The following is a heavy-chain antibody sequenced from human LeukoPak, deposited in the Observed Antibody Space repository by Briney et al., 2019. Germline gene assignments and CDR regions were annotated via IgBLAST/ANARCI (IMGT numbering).Heavy chain of an antibody. D-gene: IGHD3-3*01. V-gene: IGHV3-7*01. CDR3: ARDVTIFGVVTTLLNLYNWFDP. J-gene: IGHJ5*02. CDR1: GFTFSSYW. Sequence: GGSLRLSCAASGFTFSSYWMSWVRQAPGKGLEWAANIKQDGSEKYYVDSVKGRFTISRDNAKNSLYLQMNSLRAEDTTVYYCARDVTIFGVVTTLLNLYNWFDPWGQGTLVTVSS. CDR2: IKQDGSEK.